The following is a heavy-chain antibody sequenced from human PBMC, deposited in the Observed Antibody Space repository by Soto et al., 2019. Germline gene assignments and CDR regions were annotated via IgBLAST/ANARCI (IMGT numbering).Heavy chain of an antibody. CDR1: GFTFSSYT. CDR2: IGTSSSYI. J-gene: IGHJ6*02. CDR3: ARDSVRDYLYYYYGMDV. D-gene: IGHD4-17*01. V-gene: IGHV3-21*01. Sequence: EVQLVESGGGLVKPGGSLRLSCAASGFTFSSYTMNWVRQAPGRGLEWVSSIGTSSSYIYYADSVKGRFTISRDNAKNSLFLQMNSLRADDTAVYYGARDSVRDYLYYYYGMDVWGQGTTVTVSS.